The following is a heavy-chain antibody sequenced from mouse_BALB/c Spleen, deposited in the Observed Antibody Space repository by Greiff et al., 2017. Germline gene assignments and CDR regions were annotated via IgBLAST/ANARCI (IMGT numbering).Heavy chain of an antibody. CDR3: ARGRATMITTYAMDY. CDR1: GFAFSSYD. D-gene: IGHD2-4*01. V-gene: IGHV5-12-1*01. Sequence: EVKLMESGGGLVKPGGSLKLSCAASGFAFSSYDMSWVRQTPEKRLEWVAYISSGGGSTYYPDTVKGRFTISRDNAKNTLYLQMSSLRSEDTAMYYCARGRATMITTYAMDYWGQGTSVTVSS. J-gene: IGHJ4*01. CDR2: ISSGGGST.